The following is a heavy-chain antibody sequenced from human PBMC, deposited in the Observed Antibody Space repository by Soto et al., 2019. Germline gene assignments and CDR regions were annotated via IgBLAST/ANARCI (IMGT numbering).Heavy chain of an antibody. D-gene: IGHD2-21*02. CDR2: ISYDGRET. V-gene: IGHV3-30-3*01. J-gene: IGHJ4*02. CDR3: ATDPVAVTGSFIDS. Sequence: GGSLRLSCAASGFTFSAYAFHWFRQAPGKGLEWLSVISYDGRETHYGDSVEGRFIISRDSSKKTAYLQMNSLRGDDTAVYFCATDPVAVTGSFIDSWGQGTLVTVSS. CDR1: GFTFSAYA.